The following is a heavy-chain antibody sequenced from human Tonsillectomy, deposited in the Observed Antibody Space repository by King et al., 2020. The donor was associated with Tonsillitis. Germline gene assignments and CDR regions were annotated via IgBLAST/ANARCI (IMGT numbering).Heavy chain of an antibody. J-gene: IGHJ4*02. V-gene: IGHV3-48*02. CDR1: GFTFSNFG. D-gene: IGHD2-15*01. Sequence: VQLVESGGGLVQPGGSLRLSCVASGFTFSNFGMDWVRGAPRKGLEWVSYISSSRDGSSTIYYADSVKGRFTISRDNAKNSLFLQMNSLRDEDTAVYYCVRGGNSISVLWGQGTLVTVSS. CDR3: VRGGNSISVL. CDR2: ISSSRDGSSTI.